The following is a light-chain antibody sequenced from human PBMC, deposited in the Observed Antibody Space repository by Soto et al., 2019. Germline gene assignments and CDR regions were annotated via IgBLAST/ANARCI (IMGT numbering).Light chain of an antibody. J-gene: IGKJ1*01. Sequence: IVLTHSPSTPSLSPGERATLSCRASQSVSSYLAWYQQKPGQAPRLLIYDASNRATGIPARFSGSGSGTDFTLTISSLEPEDFAVYYCQQRSNWPPTWTFGQGTNVDIK. CDR3: QQRSNWPPTWT. CDR1: QSVSSY. V-gene: IGKV3-11*01. CDR2: DAS.